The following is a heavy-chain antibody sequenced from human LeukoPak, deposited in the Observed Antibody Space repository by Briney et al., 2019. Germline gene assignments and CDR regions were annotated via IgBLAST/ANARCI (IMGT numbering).Heavy chain of an antibody. CDR2: MNPNSGNT. J-gene: IGHJ3*02. D-gene: IGHD1-26*01. V-gene: IGHV1-8*03. CDR3: ARGSGSYRAFDI. Sequence: ASVKVSCKASEYTFTSYDIKWVRQATGQGLEWMGWMNPNSGNTGYAQKFQGRVTITRNTSISTAYMELGSLRSEDTAVYYCARGSGSYRAFDIWGQGTMVTVSS. CDR1: EYTFTSYD.